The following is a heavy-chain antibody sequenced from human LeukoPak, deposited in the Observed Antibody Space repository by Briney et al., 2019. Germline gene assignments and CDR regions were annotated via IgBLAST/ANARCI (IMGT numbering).Heavy chain of an antibody. D-gene: IGHD6-13*01. V-gene: IGHV3-21*01. CDR2: ISSSSSYI. J-gene: IGHJ4*02. CDR3: ARDGEAAAGTDY. CDR1: GFTFSSYS. Sequence: GSLRLSCAASGFTFSSYSMNWVRQAPGKGLEWVSSISSSSSYIYYADSVKGRFTISRDNAKNSLYLQMNSLRAEDTAVYYCARDGEAAAGTDYWGQGTLVTVSS.